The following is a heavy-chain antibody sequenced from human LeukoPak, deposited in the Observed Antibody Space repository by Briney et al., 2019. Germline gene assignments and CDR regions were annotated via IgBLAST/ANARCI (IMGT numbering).Heavy chain of an antibody. J-gene: IGHJ4*02. CDR3: ARQGYSGHSQGAADY. CDR2: INPNSVNT. V-gene: IGHV1-18*01. CDR1: GYTFTSYG. Sequence: AASVKVSCKASGYTFTSYGISWVRQAPGQGLEWMGWINPNSVNTHYAQKFQGRVTMTTDTSTSTAHMELRSLRSDDTAVYYCARQGYSGHSQGAADYWGQGTLVTVSS. D-gene: IGHD4-23*01.